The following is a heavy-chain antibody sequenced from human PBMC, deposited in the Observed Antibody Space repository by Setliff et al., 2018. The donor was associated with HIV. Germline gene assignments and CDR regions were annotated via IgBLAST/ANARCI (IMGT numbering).Heavy chain of an antibody. CDR2: IRSKAYGGTT. CDR3: ARDAAAPAAIEGAFDI. Sequence: PGGSLRLSCTASGFTFGDYAMSWVRQAPGKGLEWVGFIRSKAYGGTTEYAASVKDRFTVSRDDSKSIAYLQINSLRAEDTAVYYCARDAAAPAAIEGAFDIWGQGTMVTVSS. V-gene: IGHV3-49*04. D-gene: IGHD2-2*02. J-gene: IGHJ3*02. CDR1: GFTFGDYA.